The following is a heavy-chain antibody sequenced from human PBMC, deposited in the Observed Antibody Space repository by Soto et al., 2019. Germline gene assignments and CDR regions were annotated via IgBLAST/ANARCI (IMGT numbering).Heavy chain of an antibody. CDR1: EYTFTNYH. V-gene: IGHV1-46*01. CDR3: ARPQAVATRLVYYYYYGMDV. J-gene: IGHJ6*02. D-gene: IGHD6-19*01. Sequence: ASVKVSCKASEYTFTNYHIHWVRQAPGQGLEWMGVINPSGGRTTYAQKFQGRVTVTRDTSTSTVSMVLSGLRSEDTAVYYCARPQAVATRLVYYYYYGMDVWGQGTTVTVS. CDR2: INPSGGRT.